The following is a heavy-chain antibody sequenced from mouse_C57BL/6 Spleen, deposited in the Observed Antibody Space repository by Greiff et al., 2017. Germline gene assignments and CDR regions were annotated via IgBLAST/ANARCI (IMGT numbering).Heavy chain of an antibody. D-gene: IGHD1-1*01. V-gene: IGHV1-54*01. CDR2: INPGSGGT. CDR1: GYAFTNYL. CDR3: GRSDYGRCYVG. Sequence: QVQLQQSGAELVRPGTSVKVSCKASGYAFTNYLIEWVKQRPGQGLEWIGVINPGSGGTNYNEKFKGKATLTADKSSSTAYMQLSRLTSEDSAVYFCGRSDYGRCYVGWGQGTTLTVSS. J-gene: IGHJ2*01.